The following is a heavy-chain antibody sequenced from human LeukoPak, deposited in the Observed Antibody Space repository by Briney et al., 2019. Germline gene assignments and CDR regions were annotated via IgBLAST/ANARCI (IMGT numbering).Heavy chain of an antibody. V-gene: IGHV3-21*01. D-gene: IGHD1-26*01. CDR2: ISSSSSYI. J-gene: IGHJ3*02. CDR3: ARDPSIVGATRAFDI. CDR1: GFTFSSYS. Sequence: PGGSLRLSCAASGFTFSSYSMNWVRQAPGKGLEWVSSISSSSSYIYYADSVKGRFTISRDNAKNSLYLQMNSLRAEDTAVYYCARDPSIVGATRAFDIWGQGTMVTVSS.